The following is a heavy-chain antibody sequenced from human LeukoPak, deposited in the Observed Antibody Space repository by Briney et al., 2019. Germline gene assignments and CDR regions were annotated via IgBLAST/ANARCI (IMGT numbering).Heavy chain of an antibody. CDR2: INHSGST. J-gene: IGHJ6*03. D-gene: IGHD5-18*01. Sequence: PSETLSLTCNVSGGSISSSSYYWGWIRQPPGKGLEWIGEINHSGSTNYNPSLKSRVTISVDTSKNQFSLKLSSVTAADTAVYYCARGRIQLWFKYYYYYMDVWGKGTTVTVSS. CDR1: GGSISSSSYY. V-gene: IGHV4-39*07. CDR3: ARGRIQLWFKYYYYYMDV.